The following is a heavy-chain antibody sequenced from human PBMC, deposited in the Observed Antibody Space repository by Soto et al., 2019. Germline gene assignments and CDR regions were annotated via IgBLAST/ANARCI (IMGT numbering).Heavy chain of an antibody. CDR1: GYTFTSYG. CDR2: ISAYNGNT. V-gene: IGHV1-18*01. J-gene: IGHJ6*02. CDR3: ARDVAARPRLWLTDDYYYYYYGRDV. Sequence: GASVKVSCKASGYTFTSYGISWVRQAPGQGLEWMGWISAYNGNTNYAQKLQGRVTMTTDTSTSTAYMGLRSLRSDDTAVYYCARDVAARPRLWLTDDYYYYYYGRDVWGQGTTVTVSS. D-gene: IGHD6-6*01.